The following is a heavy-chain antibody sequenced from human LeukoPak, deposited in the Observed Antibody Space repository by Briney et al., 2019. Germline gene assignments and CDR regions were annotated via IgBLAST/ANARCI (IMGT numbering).Heavy chain of an antibody. CDR3: PKGMSSSPVFDY. D-gene: IGHD6-6*01. Sequence: RGSLRLSCAASGFTFSSYAMSWVRQAPGKGLEWVSAITGSGGSTYYADSVKGRFTISRDNSKNTLYLQMNSLRAEDTAVYYCPKGMSSSPVFDYWGQGTLVTVSS. CDR2: ITGSGGST. V-gene: IGHV3-23*01. J-gene: IGHJ4*02. CDR1: GFTFSSYA.